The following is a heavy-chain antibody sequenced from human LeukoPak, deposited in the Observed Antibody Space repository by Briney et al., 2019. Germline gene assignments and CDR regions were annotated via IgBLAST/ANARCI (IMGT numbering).Heavy chain of an antibody. Sequence: GGSLRLSCTASEFTFFTYWMSWVCQAPGKGLEWVANIKQDGSEKYYVDSVKGRFTISRDNAMKSLYLQMNSLRAEDTAVYYCASGFLDDFWSGHFWGQGTLVTVSS. CDR3: ASGFLDDFWSGHF. CDR2: IKQDGSEK. V-gene: IGHV3-7*01. CDR1: EFTFFTYW. D-gene: IGHD3-3*01. J-gene: IGHJ4*02.